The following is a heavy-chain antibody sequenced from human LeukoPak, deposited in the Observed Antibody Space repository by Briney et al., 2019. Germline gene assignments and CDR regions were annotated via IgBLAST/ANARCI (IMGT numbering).Heavy chain of an antibody. V-gene: IGHV6-1*01. J-gene: IGHJ4*02. Sequence: SQTLSLTCVISGDSVSRNSAAWNWIRQSPSRGLEWLGRTYYRSKWYNGYAVSVKSRITIKPDTSKNQFSLQLNSVTPDDTAVYYCARVVGREVDYWGQGTLVTVSS. D-gene: IGHD1-26*01. CDR1: GDSVSRNSAA. CDR2: TYYRSKWYN. CDR3: ARVVGREVDY.